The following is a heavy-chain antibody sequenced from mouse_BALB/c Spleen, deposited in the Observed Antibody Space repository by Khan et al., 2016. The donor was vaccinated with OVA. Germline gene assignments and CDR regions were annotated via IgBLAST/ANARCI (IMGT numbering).Heavy chain of an antibody. CDR1: GYSFINYW. Sequence: VELVESGAELAKPGASVSMSCKASGYSFINYWILWVKQRLGQGLVWFGYIIPSTGYTEYNQNFKDKATLTADKSSSTAYMQLSSLTSEDSTVYYCARRGLRWDFDYWGQGTTLTVSS. V-gene: IGHV1-7*01. CDR2: IIPSTGYT. CDR3: ARRGLRWDFDY. J-gene: IGHJ2*01. D-gene: IGHD1-1*01.